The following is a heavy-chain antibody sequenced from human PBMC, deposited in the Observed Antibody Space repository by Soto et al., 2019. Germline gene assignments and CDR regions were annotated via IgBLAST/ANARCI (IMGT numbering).Heavy chain of an antibody. J-gene: IGHJ3*02. CDR1: GGSVNSGNYY. CDR2: MSHSGGT. D-gene: IGHD1-1*01. CDR3: ARVERETATTVVDAFDI. V-gene: IGHV4-34*01. Sequence: QVQLQQWGAGLLKPSETLSLTCAVFGGSVNSGNYYWSWIRQPPGKGLEWIGEMSHSGGTHFNPPLKRRVTISVDTSTKHCALKMSSVTAADTALYYCARVERETATTVVDAFDIWGPGTMVTVSS.